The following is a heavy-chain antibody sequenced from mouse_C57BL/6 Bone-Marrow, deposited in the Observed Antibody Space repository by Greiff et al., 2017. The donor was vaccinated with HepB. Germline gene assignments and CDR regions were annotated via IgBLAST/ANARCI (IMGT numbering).Heavy chain of an antibody. CDR3: ARPSGGVYGVY. D-gene: IGHD6-1*01. Sequence: VQLQQPGAELVRPGTSVKLSCKASGYTFTSYWMHWVKQRPGQGLEWIGVIDPSDSYTNYNQKFKGKATLTVDTSSSTAYMQLSSLTSEDSAVYCGARPSGGVYGVYWGQGTPLTVSS. V-gene: IGHV1-59*01. J-gene: IGHJ2*01. CDR1: GYTFTSYW. CDR2: IDPSDSYT.